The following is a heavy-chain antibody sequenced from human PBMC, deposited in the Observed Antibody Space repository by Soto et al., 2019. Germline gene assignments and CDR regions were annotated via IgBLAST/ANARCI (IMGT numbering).Heavy chain of an antibody. Sequence: GGSLRLSCAASGFTFDDYAMHWVRQAPGKGLEWVSGISWNSGSIGYADSVKGRFTISRDNAKNSLYLQMNSLRAEDTALYYCARGYCSSTSCYAVDYYMDVWGKGTTVTVSS. CDR2: ISWNSGSI. D-gene: IGHD2-2*01. CDR1: GFTFDDYA. J-gene: IGHJ6*03. V-gene: IGHV3-9*01. CDR3: ARGYCSSTSCYAVDYYMDV.